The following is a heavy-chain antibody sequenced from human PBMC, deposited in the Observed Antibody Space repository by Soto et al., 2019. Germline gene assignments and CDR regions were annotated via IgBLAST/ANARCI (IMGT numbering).Heavy chain of an antibody. V-gene: IGHV3-48*02. D-gene: IGHD4-17*01. CDR1: GFRFSDHS. Sequence: DVQLLESGGGSVHPGGSLRLACAGSGFRFSDHSMNWVRQAPGKGLEWVSYITSSGDSTYYADSVKGRFTVSRDNAKNSLFLQMNGLRDEDTAVYYCARLPKGSTVTSWGQGTLVTVSS. CDR2: ITSSGDST. CDR3: ARLPKGSTVTS. J-gene: IGHJ4*02.